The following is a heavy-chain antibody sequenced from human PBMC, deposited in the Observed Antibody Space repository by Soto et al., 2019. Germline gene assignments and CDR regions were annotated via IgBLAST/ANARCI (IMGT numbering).Heavy chain of an antibody. D-gene: IGHD5-18*01. J-gene: IGHJ4*02. CDR1: GFTFSSYS. CDR2: ISSSSSYI. Sequence: EVQLVESGGGLVKPGGSLRLSCAASGFTFSSYSMTWIRQAPGKGLERVSSISSSSSYIYYADSVKGRFTISRDNAINSLDLQLNSMRGEDTAVYYCAREQPVYRYGYGLGYWGQGTLVTVSS. CDR3: AREQPVYRYGYGLGY. V-gene: IGHV3-21*01.